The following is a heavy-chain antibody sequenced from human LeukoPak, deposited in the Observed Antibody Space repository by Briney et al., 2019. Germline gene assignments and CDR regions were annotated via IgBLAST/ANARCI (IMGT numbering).Heavy chain of an antibody. CDR3: ARDSNPQSSGYYFDAFDM. V-gene: IGHV3-7*01. Sequence: GGSLRLSCAASGFSFSNYWMTWVRQAPGKGPEWVANIRRDGSVEYYVDSVKGRFTISRDNTKDSLYLQMNSLRAEDTAVYYCARDSNPQSSGYYFDAFDMWGQGTMATVSS. J-gene: IGHJ3*02. CDR2: IRRDGSVE. CDR1: GFSFSNYW. D-gene: IGHD3-22*01.